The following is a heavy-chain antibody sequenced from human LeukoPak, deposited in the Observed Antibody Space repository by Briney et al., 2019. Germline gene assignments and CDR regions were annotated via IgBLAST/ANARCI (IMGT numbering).Heavy chain of an antibody. D-gene: IGHD2-2*02. CDR3: ARAQLPYCSSTSCYMYYYGMDV. CDR2: INHSGST. V-gene: IGHV4-34*01. CDR1: GASFSGNY. Sequence: SETLSLTCVVYGASFSGNYWTWIRQPPGKGLEWIGEINHSGSTNYNPSLKSRVTMSVDTSKNQFSLKLSSVTAADTAVYYCARAQLPYCSSTSCYMYYYGMDVWGQGTTVTVSS. J-gene: IGHJ6*02.